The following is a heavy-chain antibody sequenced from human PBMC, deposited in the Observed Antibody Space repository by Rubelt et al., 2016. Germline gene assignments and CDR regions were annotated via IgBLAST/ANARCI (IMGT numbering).Heavy chain of an antibody. CDR3: TRNGPWEAMDG. CDR1: GFTFSEYQ. Sequence: EVQLVESGGGLVQPGGSLRLSCAGSGFTFSEYQMDWVRQAPGKGLEWVGRSRSKGNNYTPEYAASVKDRFTISRDESKDSMYLQMNSLKTEDTAVYYCTRNGPWEAMDGRGQGTTVTVSS. CDR2: SRSKGNNYTP. V-gene: IGHV3-72*01. D-gene: IGHD1-26*01. J-gene: IGHJ6*02.